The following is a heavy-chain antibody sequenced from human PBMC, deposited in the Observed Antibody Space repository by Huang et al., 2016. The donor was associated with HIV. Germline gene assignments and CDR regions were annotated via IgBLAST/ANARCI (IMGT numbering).Heavy chain of an antibody. CDR3: ARGFRSGDYTNYIPPHYFDY. CDR1: GFTFPVYT. D-gene: IGHD4-4*01. Sequence: VKLVRSGARVKKPGASVKLSAKPFGFTFPVYTIHWLRKAPGQRLEWLGWINAGSGVTKYSQTFEGRVTITRDTSATTAYMQLTSLRFEDTAIYYCARGFRSGDYTNYIPPHYFDYGGQGTLVTVSS. V-gene: IGHV1-3*01. J-gene: IGHJ4*02. CDR2: INAGSGVT.